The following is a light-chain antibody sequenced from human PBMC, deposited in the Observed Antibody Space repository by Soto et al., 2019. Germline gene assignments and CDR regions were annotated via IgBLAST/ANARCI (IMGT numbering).Light chain of an antibody. J-gene: IGLJ2*01. CDR1: SSNIGSNY. V-gene: IGLV1-47*01. CDR2: RND. Sequence: QSVLTQPPSASGTPGQRVTISCSGSSSNIGSNYVYWYQQLPGTAPKLLIYRNDQRPSGVPDRFSGSKSGTSASLAISGLRSEDEADYYCAAWDDSLGAHVVFGGGTKVTVL. CDR3: AAWDDSLGAHVV.